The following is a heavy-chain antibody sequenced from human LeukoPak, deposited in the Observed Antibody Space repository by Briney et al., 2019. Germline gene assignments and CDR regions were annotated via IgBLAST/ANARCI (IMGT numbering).Heavy chain of an antibody. V-gene: IGHV3-23*01. CDR1: GFTFSNYV. J-gene: IGHJ4*02. Sequence: QPGGSLRLSCAASGFTFSNYVMNWVRQAPGRGLEWVSAISSRGGTSYYADSVKGRFTFSRDNSKNTLYLQMNSLRAEDTAVYYCAKGEMTTATPFDYWGQGTLVTVSS. CDR3: AKGEMTTATPFDY. D-gene: IGHD4-11*01. CDR2: ISSRGGTS.